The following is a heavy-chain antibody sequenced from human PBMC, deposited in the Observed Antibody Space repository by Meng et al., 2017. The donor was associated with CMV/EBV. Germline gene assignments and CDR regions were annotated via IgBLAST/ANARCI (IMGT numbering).Heavy chain of an antibody. CDR1: GFNFNDYY. CDR3: ARSLNIATRPGRDFDY. Sequence: GESLKISCAASGFNFNDYYLSWIRQAPGRGLEWISYISSTGTTNFYTDSVKGRFTISRDNGKSSLYLQMNSLRAEDTAVYYCARSLNIATRPGRDFDYWRQGALVTVSS. D-gene: IGHD6-6*01. V-gene: IGHV3-11*04. J-gene: IGHJ4*02. CDR2: ISSTGTTN.